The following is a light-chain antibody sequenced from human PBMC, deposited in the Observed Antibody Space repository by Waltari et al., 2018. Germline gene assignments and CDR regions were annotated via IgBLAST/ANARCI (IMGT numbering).Light chain of an antibody. Sequence: EIVLTQSPGTLSLSVGERATVPCRASESVSRALAWYQQNPGQAPILLIYGASTRATCIPDRFSGSGSGTDFSLTISRLEPDDFAVYYCQHYLRLPVTFGQGTTVEI. V-gene: IGKV3-20*01. J-gene: IGKJ1*01. CDR3: QHYLRLPVT. CDR1: ESVSRA. CDR2: GAS.